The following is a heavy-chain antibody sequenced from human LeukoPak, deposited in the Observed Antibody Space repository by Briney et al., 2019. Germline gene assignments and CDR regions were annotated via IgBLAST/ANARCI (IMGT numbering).Heavy chain of an antibody. CDR3: ARGRGVSLPNYYYYGMDV. CDR1: GGSISSYY. V-gene: IGHV4-59*01. CDR2: IYYSGST. J-gene: IGHJ6*02. Sequence: SETLSLTCTVSGGSISSYYWSWIRQPPGKGLEWIGYIYYSGSTNYNPSLNSRVTISVDTSKNQFSLKLTSVTAADTAVYYCARGRGVSLPNYYYYGMDVWGQGTTVTVSS.